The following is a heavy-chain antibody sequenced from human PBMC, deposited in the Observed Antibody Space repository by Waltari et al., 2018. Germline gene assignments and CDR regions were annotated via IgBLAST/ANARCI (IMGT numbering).Heavy chain of an antibody. CDR3: AKGHLVGLLSDPLS. Sequence: QVQLVESGGGVVQPGTSLRLSCAASKVSFNTFGMFWVRQAPGRGLEWVATISYDGSHTYYGDSVKGRFTISRDNSNSTLYLQMNSLRTEDTAVYYCAKGHLVGLLSDPLSWGQGVLVTVSA. CDR2: ISYDGSHT. D-gene: IGHD2-15*01. J-gene: IGHJ4*02. V-gene: IGHV3-30*18. CDR1: KVSFNTFG.